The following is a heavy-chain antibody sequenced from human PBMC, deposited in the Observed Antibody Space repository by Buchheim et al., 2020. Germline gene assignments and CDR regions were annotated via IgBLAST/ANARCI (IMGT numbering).Heavy chain of an antibody. J-gene: IGHJ6*02. CDR2: ISSSSSTI. CDR1: GFTFSSYS. CDR3: ARDYDFWSGYYSGRSGDV. V-gene: IGHV3-48*04. D-gene: IGHD3-3*01. Sequence: EVQLVESGGGLVQPGGSLRLSCAASGFTFSSYSMNWVRQAPGKGLEWVSYISSSSSTIYYADSVKGRFTISRDNVKNSLYLQMSSLRAEDTAVYYCARDYDFWSGYYSGRSGDVWGQGTT.